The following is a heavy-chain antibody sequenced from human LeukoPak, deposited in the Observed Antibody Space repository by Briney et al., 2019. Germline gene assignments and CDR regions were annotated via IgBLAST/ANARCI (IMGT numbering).Heavy chain of an antibody. CDR3: ARGLTTSGPYYGY. Sequence: GGSLRLSCATSGFTFSAHTMNWVRQGPMRGLEWVAYISSHGSGIYYADSVKGRFTISRDNANNSVYLQMNNLGVDDTAVYYCARGLTTSGPYYGYWGRGTQVTVSS. V-gene: IGHV3-48*04. CDR1: GFTFSAHT. D-gene: IGHD4/OR15-4a*01. J-gene: IGHJ4*02. CDR2: ISSHGSGI.